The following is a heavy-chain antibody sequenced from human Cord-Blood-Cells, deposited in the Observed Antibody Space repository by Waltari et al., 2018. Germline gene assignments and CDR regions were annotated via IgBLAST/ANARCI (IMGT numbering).Heavy chain of an antibody. CDR3: ARAVIAAAGIVDY. D-gene: IGHD6-13*01. CDR1: GYSISSGYY. CDR2: IYHSGST. J-gene: IGHJ4*02. V-gene: IGHV4-38-2*01. Sequence: QVQLQESGPGLVKPSETLSLTCAVSGYSISSGYYWGWIRQPPGQGLEWIGSIYHSGSTYYNPSLTSRVTISVDTSKSQFALKLSSVTAADTAVYYCARAVIAAAGIVDYWGQGTLVTVSS.